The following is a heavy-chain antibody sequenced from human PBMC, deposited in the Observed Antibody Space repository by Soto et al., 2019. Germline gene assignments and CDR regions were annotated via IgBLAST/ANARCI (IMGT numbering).Heavy chain of an antibody. CDR2: AYHNGLT. CDR3: ARDAAVPGESDRFDY. J-gene: IGHJ4*02. CDR1: GDTVTSNVW. Sequence: HSETLSLTCAVSGDTVTSNVWWRWVSQPPGKGLEWIGEAYHNGLTDYNPSLKSRVTMSVDTSKNDFSLKLTSLTAADTAIYYCARDAAVPGESDRFDYWGQGTLVTVSS. D-gene: IGHD6-19*01. V-gene: IGHV4-4*02.